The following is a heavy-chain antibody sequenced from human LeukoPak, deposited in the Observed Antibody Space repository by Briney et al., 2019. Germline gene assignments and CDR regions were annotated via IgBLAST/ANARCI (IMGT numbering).Heavy chain of an antibody. D-gene: IGHD3-9*01. J-gene: IGHJ4*02. CDR3: ARDSPFYYYILTGYRYYFDY. V-gene: IGHV4-34*01. CDR2: INHSGST. CDR1: GGSFSGYY. Sequence: SETLSLTCAVYGGSFSGYYWSWIRQPPGKGLEWIGEINHSGSTNYNPSLKSRVTISVDTSKNQFSLKLSSVTAADTAVYYFARDSPFYYYILTGYRYYFDYWGQGTLVTVSS.